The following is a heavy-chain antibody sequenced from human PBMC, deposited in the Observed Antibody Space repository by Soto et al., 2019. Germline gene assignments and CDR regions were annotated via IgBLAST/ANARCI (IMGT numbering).Heavy chain of an antibody. Sequence: QVQLVQSGAEVKKPGSSVKVSCKASGGTFSSCAISWVRQAPGQGLEWMGGIIPIFGTANYAQKFQGRVTITADESTSTAYMELSSLRSEDTAVYYCATYLAAAGTTPWGSNWFDPWGQGTLVTVSS. V-gene: IGHV1-69*12. D-gene: IGHD6-13*01. CDR1: GGTFSSCA. J-gene: IGHJ5*02. CDR2: IIPIFGTA. CDR3: ATYLAAAGTTPWGSNWFDP.